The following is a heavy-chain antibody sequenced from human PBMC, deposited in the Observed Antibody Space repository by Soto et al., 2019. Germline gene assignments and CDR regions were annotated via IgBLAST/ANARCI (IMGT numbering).Heavy chain of an antibody. CDR3: ARDKLLLDY. D-gene: IGHD2-21*01. CDR1: GFTFSSYS. V-gene: IGHV3-48*01. Sequence: EVQLVESGGGLVQPGGSLRLSCAASGFTFSSYSMNWVRQAPGKGLEWVSYISSSSSTIYYADSVKGRFTISRDNAKNSLYLQMNSLRAADTAVYYCARDKLLLDYWGQGTLVTVSS. CDR2: ISSSSSTI. J-gene: IGHJ4*02.